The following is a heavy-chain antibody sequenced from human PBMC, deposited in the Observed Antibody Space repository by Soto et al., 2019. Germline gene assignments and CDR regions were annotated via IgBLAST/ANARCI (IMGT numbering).Heavy chain of an antibody. CDR3: AKEDVWFAKDY. V-gene: IGHV3-30*18. CDR1: GFTFSSYG. D-gene: IGHD3-10*01. CDR2: ISYDGSNK. Sequence: SCAASGFTFSSYGMHWVRQAPGKGLEWVAVISYDGSNKYYADSVKGRFTISRDNSKNTLYLQMNSLRPEDTAVYYCAKEDVWFAKDYWGQGTLVTVSS. J-gene: IGHJ4*02.